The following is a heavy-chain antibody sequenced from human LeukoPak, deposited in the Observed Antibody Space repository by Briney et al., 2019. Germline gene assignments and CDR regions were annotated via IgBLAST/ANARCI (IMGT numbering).Heavy chain of an antibody. CDR2: IHTSGST. CDR3: ARPVYDSSGLGEFDP. J-gene: IGHJ5*02. CDR1: GGSISSYY. Sequence: PSETLSLTCTVSGGSISSYYWSWTRQPPGKGLEWIGYIHTSGSTNYNPSLKSRVTISVDTSKNQFSLKLSSVTAADTAVYYCARPVYDSSGLGEFDPWGQGTLVTVSS. D-gene: IGHD3-22*01. V-gene: IGHV4-4*09.